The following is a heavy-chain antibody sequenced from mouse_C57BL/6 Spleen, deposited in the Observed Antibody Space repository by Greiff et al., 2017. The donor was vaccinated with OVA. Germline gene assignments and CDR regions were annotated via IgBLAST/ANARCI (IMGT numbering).Heavy chain of an antibody. CDR1: GYTFTSYG. Sequence: VQLQQSGAELARPGASVKLSCKASGYTFTSYGISWVKQRTGQGLEWIGEIYTRSGNTYYNEQFKGKATLTADKSTSTEYMELRRLTSEDSAVYFCARKTPCYNGFDWYFDVWGTGTTVTVSS. D-gene: IGHD2-12*01. J-gene: IGHJ1*03. CDR2: IYTRSGNT. CDR3: ARKTPCYNGFDWYFDV. V-gene: IGHV1-81*01.